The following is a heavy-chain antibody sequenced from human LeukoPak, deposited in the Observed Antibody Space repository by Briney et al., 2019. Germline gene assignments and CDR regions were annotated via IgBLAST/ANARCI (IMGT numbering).Heavy chain of an antibody. CDR3: ARYSGSYSKSFDA. J-gene: IGHJ4*02. CDR2: IYPGDSET. V-gene: IGHV5-51*01. D-gene: IGHD1-26*01. Sequence: GESLKISCKGSGYGFTNYWIGWVRQMPGKGLEWMGIIYPGDSETRYSPSFQGQVIISADKSITTAYLQWSSLKASDIAMYYCARYSGSYSKSFDAWGQGTLVTVSS. CDR1: GYGFTNYW.